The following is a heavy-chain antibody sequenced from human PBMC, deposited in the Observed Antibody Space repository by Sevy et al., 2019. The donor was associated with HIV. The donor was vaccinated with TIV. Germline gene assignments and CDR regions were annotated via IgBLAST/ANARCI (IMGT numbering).Heavy chain of an antibody. CDR2: INGDGGST. J-gene: IGHJ4*02. CDR1: GFTFSSYW. V-gene: IGHV3-74*01. Sequence: GGCLRLSCAASGFTFSSYWIRWVRQAPGKGLVWVSRINGDGGSTNYADSVKGRFTISRDNAKNTLYLQMNSLRAEDTAVYYCARVPSARGGVDYWGQGSLVTVSS. CDR3: ARVPSARGGVDY. D-gene: IGHD3-10*01.